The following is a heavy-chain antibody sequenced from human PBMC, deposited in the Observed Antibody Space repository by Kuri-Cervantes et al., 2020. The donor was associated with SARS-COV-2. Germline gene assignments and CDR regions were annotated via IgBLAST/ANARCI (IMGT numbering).Heavy chain of an antibody. D-gene: IGHD1-1*01. CDR2: IDPSDSYT. J-gene: IGHJ5*02. CDR1: GYSFKNFW. V-gene: IGHV5-10-1*01. Sequence: GESLKISCQGSGYSFKNFWISWVRQMPGKGLEWMGRIDPSDSYTHYNPSFQGHVTISADKSISTAYLEWSSLWASDTAMYFCAREMSESTSGSWFDPWGQGTLVTVSS. CDR3: AREMSESTSGSWFDP.